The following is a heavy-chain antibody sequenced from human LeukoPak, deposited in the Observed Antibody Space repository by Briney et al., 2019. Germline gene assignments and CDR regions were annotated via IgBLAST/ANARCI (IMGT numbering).Heavy chain of an antibody. CDR3: ARGAAAGLRRAEYFQH. Sequence: PGGSLRLSCAASGFTFSSYAMSWVRQAPGKGLEWVSAISGSGGSTYYADSVKGRFTISRDNAKNSLYLQMNSLRAEDTAVYYCARGAAAGLRRAEYFQHWGQGTLVTVSS. V-gene: IGHV3-23*01. CDR1: GFTFSSYA. J-gene: IGHJ1*01. CDR2: ISGSGGST. D-gene: IGHD6-13*01.